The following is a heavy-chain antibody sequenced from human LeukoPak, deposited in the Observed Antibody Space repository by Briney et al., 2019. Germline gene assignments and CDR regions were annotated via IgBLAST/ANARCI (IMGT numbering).Heavy chain of an antibody. V-gene: IGHV4-4*07. CDR1: GDSISSYY. J-gene: IGHJ4*02. CDR3: ARARGDYYGSGSLIPAFDY. Sequence: SETLSLTCNVSGDSISSYYWTWIRQPAGKGLQWIGRIFTSGSTSYNPSLKSRLTISLDMSKNQFSLKLTSVTAADTAVYYCARARGDYYGSGSLIPAFDYWGQGTLVTVSS. D-gene: IGHD3-10*01. CDR2: IFTSGST.